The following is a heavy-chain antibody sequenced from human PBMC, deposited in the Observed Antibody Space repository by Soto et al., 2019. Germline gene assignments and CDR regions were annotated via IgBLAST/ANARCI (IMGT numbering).Heavy chain of an antibody. CDR2: IYYSGST. D-gene: IGHD3-22*01. V-gene: IGHV4-31*03. J-gene: IGHJ4*02. CDR3: ARSSSSMFRGYDSSGYYYPLDY. Sequence: SETLSLTSTVSGGSISSGGYYWSWIRQHPGKGLEWIGYIYYSGSTYYNPSLKSRVTISVDTSKNQFSLKLSSVTAADTAVYYCARSSSSMFRGYDSSGYYYPLDYWGQGTLGTVS. CDR1: GGSISSGGYY.